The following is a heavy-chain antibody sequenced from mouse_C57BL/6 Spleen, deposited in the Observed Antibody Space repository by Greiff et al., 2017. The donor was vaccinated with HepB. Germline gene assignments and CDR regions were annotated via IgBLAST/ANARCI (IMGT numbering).Heavy chain of an antibody. CDR2: INPNNGGT. V-gene: IGHV1-22*01. CDR3: VISYYYGSSYGYYYAMDY. D-gene: IGHD1-1*01. CDR1: GYTFTDYN. Sequence: EVKLVESGPELVKPGASVKMSCKASGYTFTDYNMHWVKQSHGKSLEWIGYINPNNGGTSYNQKFKGKATLTVNKSSSTAYMELRRLTSEDSAVYYCVISYYYGSSYGYYYAMDYWGQGTSVTVSS. J-gene: IGHJ4*01.